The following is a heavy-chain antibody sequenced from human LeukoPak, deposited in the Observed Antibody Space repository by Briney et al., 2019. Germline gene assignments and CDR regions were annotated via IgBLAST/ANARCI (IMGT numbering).Heavy chain of an antibody. Sequence: GGSLRLSCAASGYTFTSYSMNWVRQAPGKGLEWLSYISIVSSTIYYADSVKGRFTISRDNAKNSLYLQMNSLRAEDTAVYYCARTIAAADTRWFDPWGQGTLVTVSS. V-gene: IGHV3-48*01. CDR1: GYTFTSYS. CDR3: ARTIAAADTRWFDP. J-gene: IGHJ5*02. CDR2: ISIVSSTI. D-gene: IGHD6-13*01.